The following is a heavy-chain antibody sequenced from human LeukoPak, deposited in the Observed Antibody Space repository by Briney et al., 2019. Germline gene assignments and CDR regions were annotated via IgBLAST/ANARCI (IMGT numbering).Heavy chain of an antibody. J-gene: IGHJ4*02. Sequence: QPGGSLRLSCAASGFTFSSCEMNWVRQTPGKGLEWVSAISGSGGTSYYADSVKGRFTISRDNSKNTLYLQINSLRAEDTAVYYCAKDHLPGIVVADRDYWGQGTLVTVSS. D-gene: IGHD6-19*01. CDR3: AKDHLPGIVVADRDY. CDR1: GFTFSSCE. CDR2: ISGSGGTS. V-gene: IGHV3-23*01.